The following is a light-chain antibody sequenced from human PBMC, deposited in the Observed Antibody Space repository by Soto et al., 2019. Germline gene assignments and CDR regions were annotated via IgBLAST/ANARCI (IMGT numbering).Light chain of an antibody. CDR3: QSYDSSLSAV. J-gene: IGLJ1*01. CDR1: SSNIGAGYD. Sequence: QSVLTQPPSVSGAPGQRVTISCTGSSSNIGAGYDVHWYQQLPGTAPKLLIYGNSNRPSGVPDRFSGSKSGTSASLAIPGLQAGDEADYYCQSYDSSLSAVFGTGTKVTV. V-gene: IGLV1-40*01. CDR2: GNS.